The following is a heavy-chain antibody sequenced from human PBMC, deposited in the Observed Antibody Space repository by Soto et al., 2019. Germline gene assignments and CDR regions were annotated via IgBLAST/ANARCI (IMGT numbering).Heavy chain of an antibody. CDR2: IYYSGST. V-gene: IGHV4-39*01. J-gene: IGHJ4*02. CDR3: ARHPPESDLDY. CDR1: GGSISSSSYY. Sequence: SETLSLTCTVSGGSISSSSYYWGWTRQPPGKGLEWIGSIYYSGSTYYNPSLKSRVTISVDTSKNQFSLKLSSVTAADTAVYYCARHPPESDLDYWGQGTLVTVSS.